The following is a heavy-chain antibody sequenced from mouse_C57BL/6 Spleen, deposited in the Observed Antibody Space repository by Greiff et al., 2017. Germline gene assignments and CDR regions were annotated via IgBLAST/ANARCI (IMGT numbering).Heavy chain of an antibody. Sequence: EVKVVESGGGLVKPGGSLKLSCAASGFTFSSYAMSWVRQTPEKRLEWVATISDGGSYTYYPDNVKGRFTISRDNAKNNLYLQMSHLKSEDTAMYHCARDVGYYGSSYWFAYWGQGTLVTVSA. CDR2: ISDGGSYT. D-gene: IGHD1-1*01. CDR1: GFTFSSYA. V-gene: IGHV5-4*01. J-gene: IGHJ3*01. CDR3: ARDVGYYGSSYWFAY.